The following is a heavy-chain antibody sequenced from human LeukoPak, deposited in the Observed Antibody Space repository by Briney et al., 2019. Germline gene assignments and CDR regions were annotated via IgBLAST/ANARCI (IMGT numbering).Heavy chain of an antibody. CDR2: ISYDGSNK. CDR3: AKDLGYCSSTSCYPLFDY. V-gene: IGHV3-30*18. J-gene: IGHJ4*02. Sequence: PGGSLRLSCAASGFIFSSYGMHWVRQAPGKGLEWVAVISYDGSNKYYADSVKGRFTISRDNSKNTLYLQMNSLRAEDTAVYYCAKDLGYCSSTSCYPLFDYWGQGTLVTVSS. CDR1: GFIFSSYG. D-gene: IGHD2-2*03.